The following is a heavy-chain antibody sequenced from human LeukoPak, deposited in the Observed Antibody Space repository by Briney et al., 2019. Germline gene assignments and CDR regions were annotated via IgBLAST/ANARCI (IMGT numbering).Heavy chain of an antibody. J-gene: IGHJ6*02. CDR2: FFYSGST. D-gene: IGHD3-10*01. V-gene: IGHV4-59*08. CDR1: GGSISSYY. Sequence: SETLSLTCTVSGGSISSYYWSWIRQPPEKGLEGIGYFFYSGSTNYNPSLKSRATISVDTSKNQFSLKLSSVTAADTAVYYCARHYGSGSYYRYGMDVWGQGTTVTVSS. CDR3: ARHYGSGSYYRYGMDV.